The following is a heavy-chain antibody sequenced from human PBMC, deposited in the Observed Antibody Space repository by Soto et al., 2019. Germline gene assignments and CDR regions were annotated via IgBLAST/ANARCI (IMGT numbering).Heavy chain of an antibody. D-gene: IGHD4-4*01. J-gene: IGHJ6*02. CDR3: AREVNNYYGMDV. CDR2: ISYSGST. V-gene: IGHV4-30-2*05. Sequence: QLQLQESGSGLVKPSQTLSLTCAVSGASISSGGYSWSWIRQPPGKGLEWIGYISYSGSTYYNPSLKSRVTISLDTSKTQFSLRLSSVTAADTAVYYCAREVNNYYGMDVWGQGTTVTVSS. CDR1: GASISSGGYS.